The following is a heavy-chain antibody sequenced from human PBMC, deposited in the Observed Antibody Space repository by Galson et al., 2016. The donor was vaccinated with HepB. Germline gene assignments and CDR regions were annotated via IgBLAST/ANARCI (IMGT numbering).Heavy chain of an antibody. V-gene: IGHV4-34*01. CDR1: GGSFSGYY. CDR3: ARGDNPDYGDYASAYYYMDV. CDR2: INHSGST. J-gene: IGHJ6*03. D-gene: IGHD4-17*01. Sequence: LSLTCAVYGGSFSGYYWSWIRQPPGKGLEWIGEINHSGSTNYNPSLKSRVTISVDTSKNQFSLKLSSVTAADTAVYYCARGDNPDYGDYASAYYYMDVWGKGTTVTVS.